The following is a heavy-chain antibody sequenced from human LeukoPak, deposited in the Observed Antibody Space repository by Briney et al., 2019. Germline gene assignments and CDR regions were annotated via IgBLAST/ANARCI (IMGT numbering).Heavy chain of an antibody. CDR1: GFTFSNYP. Sequence: GGSLTLSCPASGFTFSNYPMTWVRQAPAKGLEWVSAISDGGISTKSAGSVKGRFIISRNNSKNTLYLQMNSLRAEDTAVYYYTXXXXADYXGKGXLVTV. V-gene: IGHV3-23*01. J-gene: IGHJ4*02. CDR3: TXXXXADY. CDR2: ISDGGIST.